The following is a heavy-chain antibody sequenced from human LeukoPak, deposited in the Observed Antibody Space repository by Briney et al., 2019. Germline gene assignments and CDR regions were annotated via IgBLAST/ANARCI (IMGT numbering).Heavy chain of an antibody. CDR2: INPNSGGT. CDR3: TRDVTGDYWFDP. CDR1: GYTFTGYY. Sequence: GASVKVSCKASGYTFTGYYMHWVRQAPGQGLEWMGWINPNSGGTNYAQKFQGRVTMTRDTSISTAYMELSRLRSDDTAVYYCTRDVTGDYWFDPWGQGTLVTVSS. V-gene: IGHV1-2*02. J-gene: IGHJ5*02. D-gene: IGHD3-16*01.